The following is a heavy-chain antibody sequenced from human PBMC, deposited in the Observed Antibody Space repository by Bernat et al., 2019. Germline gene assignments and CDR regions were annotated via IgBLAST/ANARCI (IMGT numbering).Heavy chain of an antibody. CDR3: ARVPRDYTYVSTSYYYGMDV. D-gene: IGHD5-18*01. CDR1: GFIFSNYA. V-gene: IGHV3-30-3*01. J-gene: IGHJ6*02. Sequence: QMQLVESGGGVVQPGGSLRISCVASGFIFSNYAMHCVRQAPGKGLEWVAIISYGGSNKYYADSVKGRFIISRDNSKNTLYVHMSSLRPEDSAVYYCARVPRDYTYVSTSYYYGMDVWGQGTTVTVSS. CDR2: ISYGGSNK.